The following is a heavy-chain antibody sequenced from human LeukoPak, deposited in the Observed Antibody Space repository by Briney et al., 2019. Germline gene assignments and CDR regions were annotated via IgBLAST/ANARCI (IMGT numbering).Heavy chain of an antibody. D-gene: IGHD3-10*01. CDR1: GYMFTSHG. Sequence: ASVKVSCKSSGYMFTSHGIHWLRQAPGQGLEWMGIINPSGGSTSYAQKFQGRVTMTRDMSTSTVYMELSSLRSEDTAVYYCARVITMVRGAKRALAYWGQGTLVTVSS. CDR3: ARVITMVRGAKRALAY. CDR2: INPSGGST. J-gene: IGHJ4*02. V-gene: IGHV1-46*01.